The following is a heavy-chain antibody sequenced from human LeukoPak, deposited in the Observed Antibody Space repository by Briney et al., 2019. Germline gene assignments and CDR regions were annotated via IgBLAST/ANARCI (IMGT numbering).Heavy chain of an antibody. CDR1: GGSISSSSYY. V-gene: IGHV4-39*07. Sequence: SETLSLTCTVSGGSISSSSYYWGWIRQPPGKGLEWIGSIYYSGSTYYNPSLKSRVTISVDTSKNQFSLKLNSVTAADTAVYYCARTPFIAAAGINWFDPWGQGALVTVSS. CDR3: ARTPFIAAAGINWFDP. D-gene: IGHD6-13*01. J-gene: IGHJ5*02. CDR2: IYYSGST.